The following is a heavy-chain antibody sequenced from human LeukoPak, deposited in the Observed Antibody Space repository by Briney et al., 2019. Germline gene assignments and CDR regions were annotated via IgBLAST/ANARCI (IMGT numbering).Heavy chain of an antibody. CDR1: GGSISSSSYY. CDR2: IYYSGST. CDR3: ARLILTGYYYFDY. Sequence: PSETLSLTCTVSGGSISSSSYYWGWIRQPPGKGLEWIGSIYYSGSTYYNPSLKSRVTISVDTSKNQFSLKLSSVTAADTAVYYCARLILTGYYYFDYWGQGTLVTVSS. V-gene: IGHV4-39*01. J-gene: IGHJ4*02. D-gene: IGHD3-9*01.